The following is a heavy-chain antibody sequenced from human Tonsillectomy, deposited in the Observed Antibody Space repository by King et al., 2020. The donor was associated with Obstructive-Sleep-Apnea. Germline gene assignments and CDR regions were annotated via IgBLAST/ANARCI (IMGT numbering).Heavy chain of an antibody. CDR1: VVSINSYY. CDR3: AGDRDGRDGYNRFDY. V-gene: IGHV4-59*01. CDR2: IPYSGST. D-gene: IGHD5-24*01. J-gene: IGHJ4*02. Sequence: MQLQDSGPGLVKPSETLSLTCTVSVVSINSYYWSWSRQTPGKGLEWIGYIPYSGSTYYNPSLKSRVHINVDTSKNQFSLKLSSVTAADTAVYYCAGDRDGRDGYNRFDYWGQGTLVTVSS.